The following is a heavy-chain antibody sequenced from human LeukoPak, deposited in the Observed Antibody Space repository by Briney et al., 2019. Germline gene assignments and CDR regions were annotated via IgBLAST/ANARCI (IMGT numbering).Heavy chain of an antibody. Sequence: SETLSLTCTVSGGSISGYYWGWIRQTPGKGLEWIGYIFSTGITKFNPSLWNRVTMSVDTSKKQLSMRLISVTAADTAVYYCARANKWELRAFAYWGQGTLVTVSS. D-gene: IGHD1-26*01. CDR3: ARANKWELRAFAY. CDR2: IFSTGIT. J-gene: IGHJ4*02. CDR1: GGSISGYY. V-gene: IGHV4-59*01.